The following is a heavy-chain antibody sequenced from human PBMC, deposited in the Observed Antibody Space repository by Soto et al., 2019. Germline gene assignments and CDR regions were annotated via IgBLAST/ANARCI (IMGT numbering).Heavy chain of an antibody. J-gene: IGHJ5*02. V-gene: IGHV1-69*06. CDR1: GGTSSSYA. CDR3: VRSEWFDP. Sequence: SVKVSCKASGGTSSSYAISWVRQAPGQGLEWMGAVIPIFGTANYAQKFQGIVTITADKCTSIAYIDLSNLRSEDTAVYCIVRSEWFDPWGQGTRVTVYS. CDR2: VIPIFGTA.